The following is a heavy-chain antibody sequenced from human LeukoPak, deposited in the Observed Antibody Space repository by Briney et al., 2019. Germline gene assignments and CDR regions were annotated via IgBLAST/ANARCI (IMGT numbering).Heavy chain of an antibody. Sequence: GGSLRLSCAASGFTFDDYAMHWVRQAPGKGLEWVSGISWNSGSIGNADSVKGRFTISRDNAKNSLYLQMNSLRAEDTALYYCAKAYRIAAALDYWGQGTLVTVSS. V-gene: IGHV3-9*01. D-gene: IGHD6-13*01. CDR2: ISWNSGSI. CDR1: GFTFDDYA. CDR3: AKAYRIAAALDY. J-gene: IGHJ4*02.